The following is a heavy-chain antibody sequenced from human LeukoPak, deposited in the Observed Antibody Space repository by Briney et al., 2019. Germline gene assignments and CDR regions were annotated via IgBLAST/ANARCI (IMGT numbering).Heavy chain of an antibody. D-gene: IGHD3-10*01. Sequence: ASVKVSCKVSGYTLTELSMHWVRPAPGKGLEWMGGFDPEDGETIYAQKFQGRVTMTEDTSTDTAYLELSRLRSEDTAVYYCATDRVNYYGSGNRGYWFDPWGQGTLVTVSS. CDR1: GYTLTELS. V-gene: IGHV1-24*01. CDR2: FDPEDGET. J-gene: IGHJ5*02. CDR3: ATDRVNYYGSGNRGYWFDP.